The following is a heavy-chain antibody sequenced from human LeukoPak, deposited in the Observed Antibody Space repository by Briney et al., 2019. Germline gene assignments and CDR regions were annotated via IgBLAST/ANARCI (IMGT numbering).Heavy chain of an antibody. J-gene: IGHJ6*03. CDR3: ARTYEEWDRYYYMDV. CDR1: GYTFTNYG. CDR2: ISAYNGNT. V-gene: IGHV1-18*01. Sequence: ASVKVSCKASGYTFTNYGISWVRQAPGQGLEWMGWISAYNGNTNYAQKLQGRVTMTTDTSTSTAYMELRSLRSDDTAVYYCARTYEEWDRYYYMDVWGKGTTVTVSS. D-gene: IGHD1-26*01.